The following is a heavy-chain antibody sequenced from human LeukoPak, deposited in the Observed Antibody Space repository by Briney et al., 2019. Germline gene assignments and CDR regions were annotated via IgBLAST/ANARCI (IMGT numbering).Heavy chain of an antibody. J-gene: IGHJ3*02. Sequence: PGESLKISCKGSGYRFTMYWIGWVRQMPGKGLEWMGIIYPGDSDTRYSPSFQGQVTISADKSISTAYLQWSSLKASDTAMYYCARPKYYYSSGSYGAFNIWGQGTMVTVSS. CDR3: ARPKYYYSSGSYGAFNI. CDR2: IYPGDSDT. CDR1: GYRFTMYW. V-gene: IGHV5-51*03. D-gene: IGHD3-10*01.